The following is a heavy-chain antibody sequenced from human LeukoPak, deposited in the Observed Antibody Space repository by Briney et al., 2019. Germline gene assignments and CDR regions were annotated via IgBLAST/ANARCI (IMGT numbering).Heavy chain of an antibody. J-gene: IGHJ4*02. D-gene: IGHD6-13*01. CDR1: GFSFSSYW. Sequence: GGSLRLSCAASGFSFSSYWMAWVRQAPGKGLEWVAVISYDGSNKYYADSVKGRFTISRDNSKNTLYLQMNSLRAEDTAVYCCAKERVVAAALGSFDYWGQGTLVTVSS. CDR2: ISYDGSNK. CDR3: AKERVVAAALGSFDY. V-gene: IGHV3-30*18.